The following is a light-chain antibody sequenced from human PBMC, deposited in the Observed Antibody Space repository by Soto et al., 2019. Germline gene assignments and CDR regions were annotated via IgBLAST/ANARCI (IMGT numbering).Light chain of an antibody. J-gene: IGLJ2*01. CDR2: EVS. Sequence: QSALTQPPSVSGSPGQSVTISCTGTSSDVGSYNRVSRYQQPPGTAPKLMIYEVSNRPSGVPDRFSGSKSGNTASLTISGLPAEDEADYYCSSRTTSNTLLFGGGTKLTVL. V-gene: IGLV2-18*02. CDR1: SSDVGSYNR. CDR3: SSRTTSNTLL.